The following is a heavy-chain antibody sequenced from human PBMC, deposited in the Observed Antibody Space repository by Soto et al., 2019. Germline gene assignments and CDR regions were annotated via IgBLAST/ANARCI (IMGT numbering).Heavy chain of an antibody. CDR1: GFTFNFYA. V-gene: IGHV3-23*01. CDR3: TKAGGWYYYDSSGPPDASHV. Sequence: PGGSLRLSCAASGFTFNFYAMAWVRQAPGKGLEWVSGISVNGRTNYADSVKGRFTISRDNSKNMVFLQMDTLRAEDTALYYRTKAGGWYYYDSSGPPDASHVWGQGTMVTVSS. J-gene: IGHJ3*01. CDR2: ISVNGRT. D-gene: IGHD3-22*01.